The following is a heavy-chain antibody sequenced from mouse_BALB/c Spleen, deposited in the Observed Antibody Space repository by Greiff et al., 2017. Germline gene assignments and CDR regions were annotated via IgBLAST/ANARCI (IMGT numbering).Heavy chain of an antibody. CDR2: IYPGDGDT. CDR1: GYAFSSYW. J-gene: IGHJ4*01. V-gene: IGHV1-80*01. CDR3: ASYYYGSSPSYYYAMDY. Sequence: LVESGAELVRPGSSVKISCKASGYAFSSYWMNWVKQRPGQGLEWIGQIYPGDGDTNYNGKFKGKATLTADKSSSTAYMQLSSLTSEDSAVYFCASYYYGSSPSYYYAMDYWGQGTSVTVSS. D-gene: IGHD1-1*01.